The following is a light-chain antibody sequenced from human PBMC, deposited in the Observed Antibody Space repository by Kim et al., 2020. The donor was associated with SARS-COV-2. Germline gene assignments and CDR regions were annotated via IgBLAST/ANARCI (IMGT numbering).Light chain of an antibody. CDR1: KSGDKY. Sequence: SYELTQPPSVSVSPGQTASITCSGDKSGDKYACWYQQKPGQSPVLVIYQDSKRPSGIPERFSGSNSGNTATLTISGTQAMDEADYYCQAWDSSIWV. J-gene: IGLJ3*02. V-gene: IGLV3-1*01. CDR3: QAWDSSIWV. CDR2: QDS.